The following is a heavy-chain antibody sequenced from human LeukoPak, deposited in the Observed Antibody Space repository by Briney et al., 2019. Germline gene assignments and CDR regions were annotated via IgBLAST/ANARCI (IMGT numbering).Heavy chain of an antibody. Sequence: ASVKVSCKASGYTFTGYYMHWVRQAPGQGLEWMGCINPHSGDTKYAQKFQARVTMTRDTSISTAYMELRSLRSDDTAVYYCARDISGSYHGYWGQGTLVTVSS. CDR2: INPHSGDT. D-gene: IGHD1-26*01. J-gene: IGHJ4*02. CDR1: GYTFTGYY. V-gene: IGHV1-2*02. CDR3: ARDISGSYHGY.